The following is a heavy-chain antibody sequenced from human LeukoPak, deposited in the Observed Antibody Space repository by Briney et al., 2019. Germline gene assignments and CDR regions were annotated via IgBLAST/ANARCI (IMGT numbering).Heavy chain of an antibody. J-gene: IGHJ4*02. CDR3: AKASTFSGSPVDY. Sequence: GGSLRLSCAASGFTFSSYGMSWVRQAPGKGLEWVSAISGSGGSTYFADSVRGRFTISRDNSKNTLYLQMNSLRADDTAVYYCAKASTFSGSPVDYWGQGTLVTVSS. V-gene: IGHV3-23*01. CDR1: GFTFSSYG. D-gene: IGHD1-26*01. CDR2: ISGSGGST.